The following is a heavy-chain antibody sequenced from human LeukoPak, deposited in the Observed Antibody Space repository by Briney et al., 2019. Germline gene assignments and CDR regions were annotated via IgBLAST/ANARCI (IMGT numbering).Heavy chain of an antibody. V-gene: IGHV4-39*07. CDR1: GGSISSSSYY. J-gene: IGHJ6*02. CDR3: ARSLPLRKRITMVRGNYYGMDV. D-gene: IGHD3-10*01. Sequence: SETLSLTCTVSGGSISSSSYYWGWIRQPPGKGLEWIGSIYYSGSTYYNPSLKSRVTISVDTSKNQFSLKLSSVTAADTAVYYCARSLPLRKRITMVRGNYYGMDVWGQGTTVTVSS. CDR2: IYYSGST.